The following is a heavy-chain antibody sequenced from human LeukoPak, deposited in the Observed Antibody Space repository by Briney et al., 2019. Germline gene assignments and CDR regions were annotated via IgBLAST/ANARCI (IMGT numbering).Heavy chain of an antibody. D-gene: IGHD3-22*01. CDR3: ARGPPRDFGSSGFYFSY. Sequence: PSETLSLTCAVYGRSFSGYFWSWFRQPPSKGLEWIGEINHSGSTNYNPSLESRVTISEDTSKNQFSLKLSSVTAADTAVYYCARGPPRDFGSSGFYFSYWGQGTLVTVSS. J-gene: IGHJ4*02. CDR1: GRSFSGYF. CDR2: INHSGST. V-gene: IGHV4-34*01.